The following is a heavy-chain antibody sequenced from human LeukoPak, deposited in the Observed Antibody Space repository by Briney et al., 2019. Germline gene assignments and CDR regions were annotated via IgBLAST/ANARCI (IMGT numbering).Heavy chain of an antibody. Sequence: GGSLRLSCAASGFTFSSYSVNWVRQAPGKGLEWVSSISSSSSYIYYADSVKGRFTISRDNAKNSLYLQMNSLRAEDTAVYYCARDRHSSSWSSRDYYYMDVWGKGTTVTVSS. CDR2: ISSSSSYI. J-gene: IGHJ6*03. D-gene: IGHD6-13*01. CDR1: GFTFSSYS. CDR3: ARDRHSSSWSSRDYYYMDV. V-gene: IGHV3-21*01.